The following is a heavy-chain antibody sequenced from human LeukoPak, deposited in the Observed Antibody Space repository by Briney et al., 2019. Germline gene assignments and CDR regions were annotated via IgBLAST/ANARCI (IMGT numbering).Heavy chain of an antibody. D-gene: IGHD5-24*01. Sequence: RGSLRPSSAPAGFTSTSYDMHWDSQTKRKGMEWVSSVCTAGDTYYSGSVKGRFTNSRENAKTSFYLQMNSLRGGDTAVYYCAIERRGYFEYWGQGTLVTVS. J-gene: IGHJ4*02. CDR3: AIERRGYFEY. CDR1: GFTSTSYD. CDR2: VCTAGDT. V-gene: IGHV3-13*04.